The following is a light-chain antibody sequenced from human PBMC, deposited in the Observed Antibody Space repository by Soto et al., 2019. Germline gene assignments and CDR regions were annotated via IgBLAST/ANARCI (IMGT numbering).Light chain of an antibody. CDR3: QQYGSSPGT. CDR2: DVF. Sequence: EIVLTQSPGTLTLSPGERATLSCRASQSVGSTFLAWYQQKPGQAPRLLIYDVFSRATGIPDRFSVSGSGTDFTLSISRLEPVDFAVYYCQQYGSSPGTFGQGTKLEIK. V-gene: IGKV3-20*01. J-gene: IGKJ2*01. CDR1: QSVGSTF.